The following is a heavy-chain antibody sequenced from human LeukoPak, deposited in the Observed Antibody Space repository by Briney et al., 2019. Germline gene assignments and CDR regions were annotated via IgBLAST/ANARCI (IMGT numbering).Heavy chain of an antibody. J-gene: IGHJ6*03. CDR1: GGSISSYY. Sequence: SETLSLTCTVSGGSISSYYWSWIRQPAGKGLEWIGRIYTSGSTNYNPSLKSRVTISVDTSKNQFSLKLSSVTAADTAVYYCARVYGSSPKARGYYYYYYYMDVWGKGTTVTVSS. CDR3: ARVYGSSPKARGYYYYYYYMDV. D-gene: IGHD6-6*01. CDR2: IYTSGST. V-gene: IGHV4-4*07.